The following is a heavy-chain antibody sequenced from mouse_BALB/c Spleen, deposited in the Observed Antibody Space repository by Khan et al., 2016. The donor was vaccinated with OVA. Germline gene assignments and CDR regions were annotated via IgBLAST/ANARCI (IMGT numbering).Heavy chain of an antibody. Sequence: EVQLQQSGAELVKPGASVKLSCTASGFNIKDTYMHWVKQRPEQGLEWIGRIDPANGNTKYDPKFQGKATITADTSSNTAYLQLSSLTSEDPAVYYCAIDRLRGFAYWGQGTLVTVSA. D-gene: IGHD2-4*01. CDR1: GFNIKDTY. V-gene: IGHV14-3*02. CDR3: AIDRLRGFAY. J-gene: IGHJ3*01. CDR2: IDPANGNT.